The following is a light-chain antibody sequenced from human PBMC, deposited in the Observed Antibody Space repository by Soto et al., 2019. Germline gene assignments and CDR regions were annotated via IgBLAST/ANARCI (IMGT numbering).Light chain of an antibody. V-gene: IGKV3-20*01. J-gene: IGKJ1*01. Sequence: EIVLRQSPGTLSLSPGERVTLSCRASQSVGTSWLAWYQQKPGQSPRLLIYSTSSRATGIPDRFSGSGSETDFALTISRLEPEDSAVYYCQQYASSQWTFGQGTKVEIK. CDR1: QSVGTSW. CDR2: STS. CDR3: QQYASSQWT.